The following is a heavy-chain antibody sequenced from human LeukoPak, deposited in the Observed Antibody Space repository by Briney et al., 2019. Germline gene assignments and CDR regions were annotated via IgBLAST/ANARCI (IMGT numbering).Heavy chain of an antibody. D-gene: IGHD5-12*01. J-gene: IGHJ6*03. CDR1: GFTFSSYA. Sequence: GGSLRLSCAASGFTFSSYAMSWVRQAPGKGLEWVSAISGSGGSTYYADSVKGRFTISRDNSKNTLYLQMNSLRAEDTAVYYCAKGFGKYSSYVPDYYYYMDVWGKGTAVTVSS. CDR2: ISGSGGST. V-gene: IGHV3-23*01. CDR3: AKGFGKYSSYVPDYYYYMDV.